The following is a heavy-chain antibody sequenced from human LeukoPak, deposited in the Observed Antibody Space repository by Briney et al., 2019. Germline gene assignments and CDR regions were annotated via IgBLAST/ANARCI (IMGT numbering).Heavy chain of an antibody. CDR3: ARAEQLLLAFDI. CDR2: IYSGGST. V-gene: IGHV3-53*01. CDR1: GFTVSSNY. J-gene: IGHJ3*02. D-gene: IGHD2-2*01. Sequence: GGSLRLSCAASGFTVSSNYMGWVRQAPGKGLEWVSVIYSGGSTYYADSVKGRFTISRDNSKNTLYLQMNSLRAEDTAVYYCARAEQLLLAFDIWGQGTMVTVSS.